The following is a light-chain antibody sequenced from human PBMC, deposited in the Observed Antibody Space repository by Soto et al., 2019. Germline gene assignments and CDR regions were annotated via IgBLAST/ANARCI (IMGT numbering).Light chain of an antibody. J-gene: IGKJ5*01. Sequence: EIVLTQSPVIVSLSLGERATLSCRASQSLGYNLAWYQHKPGQTPRLLIYGASSRATGIPDRFSGSGSGTDITLTINRLEPEDFAVYYCQQYGSSITFGQGTRLEIK. CDR3: QQYGSSIT. V-gene: IGKV3-20*01. CDR1: QSLGYN. CDR2: GAS.